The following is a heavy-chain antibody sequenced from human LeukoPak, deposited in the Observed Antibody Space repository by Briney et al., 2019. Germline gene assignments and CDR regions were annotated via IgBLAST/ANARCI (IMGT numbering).Heavy chain of an antibody. CDR2: IYYSGST. V-gene: IGHV4-59*01. Sequence: SETLSLTCTVSGDSISNYYWSWIRQPPGKGLEWIGYIYYSGSTNYNPSLKSRVTISVDTSKDQFSLKLSSVTAADTAVYYCAREVVAAPGTVDYWGQGTLVTVSS. D-gene: IGHD6-13*01. CDR3: AREVVAAPGTVDY. CDR1: GDSISNYY. J-gene: IGHJ4*01.